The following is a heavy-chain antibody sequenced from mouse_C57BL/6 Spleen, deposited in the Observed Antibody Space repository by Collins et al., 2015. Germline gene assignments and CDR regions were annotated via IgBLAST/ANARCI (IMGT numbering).Heavy chain of an antibody. J-gene: IGHJ4*01. CDR3: ARHYYGSSYAMDY. CDR2: IWSDGST. CDR1: GFSLTSYG. V-gene: IGHV2-6-1*01. D-gene: IGHD1-1*01. Sequence: QAQLKESGPGLVAPSQSLSITCTVSGFSLTSYGVHWVRQPPGKGLEWLVVIWSDGSTTYNSALKSRLSISKDNSKSQVFLKMNSLQTDDTAMYYCARHYYGSSYAMDYWGQGTSVTVSS.